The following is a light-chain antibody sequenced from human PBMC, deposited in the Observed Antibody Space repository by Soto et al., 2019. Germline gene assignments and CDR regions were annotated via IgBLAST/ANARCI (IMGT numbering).Light chain of an antibody. V-gene: IGKV3-15*01. CDR3: HQYNNWPLT. J-gene: IGKJ4*01. CDR1: HSVSSN. CDR2: DVS. Sequence: EIVMTQSPATLSVSPGERATLSCRASHSVSSNLAWYQQKPGQAPRLLIYDVSARASGIPARFSGSGSGTEFTLTISSLQSEDFAVYYCHQYNNWPLTFGGGTKVEIK.